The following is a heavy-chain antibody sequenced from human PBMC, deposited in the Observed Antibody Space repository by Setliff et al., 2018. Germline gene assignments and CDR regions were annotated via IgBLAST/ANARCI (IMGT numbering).Heavy chain of an antibody. J-gene: IGHJ4*01. Sequence: PGGSLRLSCATSGFTLSRHAIHWVRQAPGKGLEWVASVNSGVSADYTDSVKGRFTISRDNSRNTLYLQMKSLRAEDTGIYYCETSTIITYYFDYWGHGTLVTVSS. CDR3: ETSTIITYYFDY. CDR2: VNSGVSA. CDR1: GFTLSRHA. V-gene: IGHV3-23*01. D-gene: IGHD4-4*01.